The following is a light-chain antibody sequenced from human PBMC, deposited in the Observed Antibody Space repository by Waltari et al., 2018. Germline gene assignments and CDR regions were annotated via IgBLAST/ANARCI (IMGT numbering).Light chain of an antibody. J-gene: IGKJ1*01. CDR1: QSINRW. CDR3: QQYSDDWT. CDR2: RAS. Sequence: DIQMTQSPSTLSASGGDTVSITCRASQSINRWLAWYQQKPGKAPNRLIYRASTLESGVPSRFSGSESGAEFTLTISSLQPDDFATYYCQQYSDDWTFGQGTKVEIK. V-gene: IGKV1-5*03.